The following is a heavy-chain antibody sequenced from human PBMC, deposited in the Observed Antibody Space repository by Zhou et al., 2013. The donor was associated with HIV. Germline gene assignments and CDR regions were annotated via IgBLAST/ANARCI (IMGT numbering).Heavy chain of an antibody. D-gene: IGHD5-12*01. J-gene: IGHJ6*02. CDR3: AMGRSRDGYNAQVSYGMDV. V-gene: IGHV1-18*01. CDR2: INSYNGNR. CDR1: GYTFTNYG. Sequence: QVQLVQSGAEVKKPGASVKVSCETSGYTFTNYGINWVRQAPGQGLEWMGWINSYNGNRHYAQKLQSRFTMTTDTSTSTAYMELRSLTSDDTAVYYCAMGRSRDGYNAQVSYGMDVWGQGTTVTVSS.